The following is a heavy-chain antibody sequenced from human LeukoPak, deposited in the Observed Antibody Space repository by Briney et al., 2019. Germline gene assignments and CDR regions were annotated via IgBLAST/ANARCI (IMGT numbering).Heavy chain of an antibody. CDR1: GGSISSSSYY. CDR2: IYYSGST. D-gene: IGHD2-2*01. J-gene: IGHJ5*02. CDR3: ARRPSKYCSSTSCYGRWFDP. Sequence: SETLSLTCTVSGGSISSSSYYWGWIRQPPGKGLEWIGSIYYSGSTYYNPSLKSRVTISVDTSKNQFSLKLSSVTAADTAVYYCARRPSKYCSSTSCYGRWFDPWGQGTLVTVSS. V-gene: IGHV4-39*01.